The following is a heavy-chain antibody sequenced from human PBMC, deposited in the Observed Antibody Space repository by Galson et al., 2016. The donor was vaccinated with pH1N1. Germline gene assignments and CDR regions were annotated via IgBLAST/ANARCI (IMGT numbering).Heavy chain of an antibody. CDR1: GFTFSHCG. CDR2: IEHDGTEK. CDR3: AKDIGYCSSTSCQYYYYYGMDV. J-gene: IGHJ6*02. V-gene: IGHV3-30*02. D-gene: IGHD2-2*01. Sequence: SLRLSCAASGFTFSHCGMFWVRQAAGRGLEWVAFIEHDGTEKYNVDSVKGRFTISRDNSKNTLYLQMNSLRAEDTAVYYCAKDIGYCSSTSCQYYYYYGMDVWGQGTTVTVSS.